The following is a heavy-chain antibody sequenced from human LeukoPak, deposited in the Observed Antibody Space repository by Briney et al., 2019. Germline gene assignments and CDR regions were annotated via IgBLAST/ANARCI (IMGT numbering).Heavy chain of an antibody. D-gene: IGHD1-14*01. J-gene: IGHJ4*02. CDR2: IYYSGST. CDR1: GGSISSYY. V-gene: IGHV4-59*01. CDR3: ARAVHRKGLDY. Sequence: SETLSLTCTVSGGSISSYYWSWIRQPPGKGLEWIGYIYYSGSTNYNPSLKSRVTISVDTSKNQFSLKLSSVTAADTAVYYCARAVHRKGLDYLGQGTLVTVSS.